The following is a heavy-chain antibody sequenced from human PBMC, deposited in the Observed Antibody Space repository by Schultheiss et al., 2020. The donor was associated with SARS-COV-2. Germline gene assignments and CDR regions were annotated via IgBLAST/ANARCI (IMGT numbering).Heavy chain of an antibody. D-gene: IGHD1-7*01. CDR3: ARSTWNYAGYFDY. CDR2: IYYSGST. Sequence: TLSLTCTVSGGSISSGGYYWSWIRQHPGKGLEWIGYIYYSGSTYYNPSLKSRVTISVDTSKNQFSLKLSSVTAADTAVYYCARSTWNYAGYFDYWGQGTLVTVSS. V-gene: IGHV4-31*03. J-gene: IGHJ4*02. CDR1: GGSISSGGYY.